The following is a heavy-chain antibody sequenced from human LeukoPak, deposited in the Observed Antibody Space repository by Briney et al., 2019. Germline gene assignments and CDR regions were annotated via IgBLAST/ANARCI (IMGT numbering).Heavy chain of an antibody. D-gene: IGHD2-2*01. CDR2: IIPIFGTA. CDR3: ARGGSSTSCYAKWALDY. J-gene: IGHJ4*02. CDR1: GGTFSSYA. V-gene: IGHV1-69*13. Sequence: ASVQVSCQASGGTFSSYAISWVRQAPGQGLEWMGGIIPIFGTANYAEKFQGRVTITADESTSTAYMELSSLRSEDTAVYYCARGGSSTSCYAKWALDYWGQGTLATVS.